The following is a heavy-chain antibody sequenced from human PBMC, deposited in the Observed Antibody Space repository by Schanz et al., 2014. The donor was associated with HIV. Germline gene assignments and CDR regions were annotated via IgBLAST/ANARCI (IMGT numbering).Heavy chain of an antibody. V-gene: IGHV3-11*01. CDR1: GGPFSGYY. J-gene: IGHJ6*02. CDR2: ISFDGNII. CDR3: AKAYSTSRPYSMDI. D-gene: IGHD6-6*01. Sequence: QVQLQQWGAGLLKPSETLSLTCAVYGGPFSGYYWSWIRQSPGKGLEWISHISFDGNIIYYADSVPSRFTISRDNAKNSLYMQMNSLRGDDTALYYCAKAYSTSRPYSMDIWGQGTTVTVSS.